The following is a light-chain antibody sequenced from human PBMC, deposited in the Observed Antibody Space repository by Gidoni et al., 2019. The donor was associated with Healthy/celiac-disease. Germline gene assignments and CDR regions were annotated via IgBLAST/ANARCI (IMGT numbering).Light chain of an antibody. CDR1: QSVLYSSNNKNY. CDR3: QQYYSAPWT. CDR2: GAS. Sequence: DIVMTQSPDSLAVSLGEGATINCQSSQSVLYSSNNKNYLAWYQQKPEQPPKLLIYGASTRESGVPDRFSGSGSGTDFTLTISSLQAEDVAVYYCQQYYSAPWTFGQGTKVEIK. J-gene: IGKJ1*01. V-gene: IGKV4-1*01.